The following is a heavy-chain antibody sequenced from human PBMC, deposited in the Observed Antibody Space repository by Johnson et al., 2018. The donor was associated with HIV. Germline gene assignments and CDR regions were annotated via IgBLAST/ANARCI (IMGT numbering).Heavy chain of an antibody. CDR2: IYSGGST. CDR1: GFTVSSNY. Sequence: VQLVESGGGLIQPGGSLRLSCAASGFTVSSNYMSWVRQAPGKGLEWVSVIYSGGSTYYADSVKGRFTISRDNSKNTLYLPMNRLRAVDTSVYYCARYSSGWYGAVEIWGQGTIVTGSS. V-gene: IGHV3-53*01. CDR3: ARYSSGWYGAVEI. D-gene: IGHD6-19*01. J-gene: IGHJ3*02.